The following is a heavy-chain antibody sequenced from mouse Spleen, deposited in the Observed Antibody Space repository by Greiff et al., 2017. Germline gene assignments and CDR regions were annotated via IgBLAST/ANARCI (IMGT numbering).Heavy chain of an antibody. J-gene: IGHJ2*01. Sequence: EVKLVESGGDLVKPGGSLKLSCAASGFTFSSYGMSWVRQTPDKRLEWVATISSGGSYTYYPDSVKGRFTISRDNAKNTLYLQMSSLKSEDTAMYYCARHLTTSFDYWGQGTTLTVSS. CDR1: GFTFSSYG. CDR3: ARHLTTSFDY. CDR2: ISSGGSYT. D-gene: IGHD2-12*01. V-gene: IGHV5-6*01.